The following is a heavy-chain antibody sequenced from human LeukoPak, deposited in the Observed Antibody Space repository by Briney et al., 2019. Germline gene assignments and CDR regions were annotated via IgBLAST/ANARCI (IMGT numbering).Heavy chain of an antibody. D-gene: IGHD4-23*01. J-gene: IGHJ4*02. CDR3: ASYGGHFYFDY. Sequence: SETLSLTCAVYGRSFSAYYWKWIRQPPGKGLEWIGEINHSGSTNYNPSLKSRVTISVDTSKNQFSLKLSSVTAADTAVYHCASYGGHFYFDYWGQGTLVTVSS. V-gene: IGHV4-34*01. CDR1: GRSFSAYY. CDR2: INHSGST.